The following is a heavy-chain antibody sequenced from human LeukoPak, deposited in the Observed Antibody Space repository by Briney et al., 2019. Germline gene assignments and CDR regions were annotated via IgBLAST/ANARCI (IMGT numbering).Heavy chain of an antibody. CDR2: IYYSGST. D-gene: IGHD3-10*01. V-gene: IGHV4-34*01. Sequence: PSETLSLTCAVYGGSFSGYYWGWIRQPPGKGLEWIGSIYYSGSTYYNPSLKSRVTISVDTSKNQFSLKLSSVTAADTAVYYCARHQHSPVPRPRITMVRGAPESFWFDPWGQGTLVTVSS. J-gene: IGHJ5*02. CDR1: GGSFSGYY. CDR3: ARHQHSPVPRPRITMVRGAPESFWFDP.